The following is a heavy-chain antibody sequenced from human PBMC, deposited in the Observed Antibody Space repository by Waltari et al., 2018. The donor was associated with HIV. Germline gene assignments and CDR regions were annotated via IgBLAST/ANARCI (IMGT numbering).Heavy chain of an antibody. CDR3: VRGLGGHYYYFDY. CDR2: IYGADST. D-gene: IGHD3-22*01. J-gene: IGHJ4*02. CDR1: GFTVSSNY. Sequence: EVQLVDSGGGFVQPGGSLRLSCAASGFTVSSNYMSWVRQAPGKGREWVSVIYGADSTFYADSVKGRFTISRDNSKNTLYLQMNNLRAEDTAVYYCVRGLGGHYYYFDYWGQGTLVTVSS. V-gene: IGHV3-66*01.